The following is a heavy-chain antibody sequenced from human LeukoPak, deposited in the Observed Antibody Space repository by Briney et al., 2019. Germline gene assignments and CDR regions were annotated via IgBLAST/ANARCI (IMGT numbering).Heavy chain of an antibody. D-gene: IGHD3-16*01. J-gene: IGHJ3*02. CDR2: IYYSGST. Sequence: SETLCLTCTVSGGSISSYYWSWIRQPPGKGLEWIGYIYYSGSTNYNPSLKSRVTISVDTSKNQFSLKLSSVTAADTAVYYCARAHYARTDDAFDIWGQGTMVTVSS. CDR3: ARAHYARTDDAFDI. V-gene: IGHV4-59*01. CDR1: GGSISSYY.